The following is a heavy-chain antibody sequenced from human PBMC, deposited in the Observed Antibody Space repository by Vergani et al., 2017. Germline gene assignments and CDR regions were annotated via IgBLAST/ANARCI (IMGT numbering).Heavy chain of an antibody. CDR1: GFTFSSYG. CDR3: ARDGPTYYCGSSDPRFSGAWCDP. CDR2: IWYDGSNK. V-gene: IGHV3-33*01. D-gene: IGHD3-10*01. Sequence: QVQLVESGGGVVQPGRSLRLSCAASGFTFSSYGMHWVRQVPGKGLEWVAVIWYDGSNKYYSDSGKGRFTISRDNSKNTLYLQMNSLRAEDTAVYYCARDGPTYYCGSSDPRFSGAWCDPWGQGTLVTVSS. J-gene: IGHJ5*02.